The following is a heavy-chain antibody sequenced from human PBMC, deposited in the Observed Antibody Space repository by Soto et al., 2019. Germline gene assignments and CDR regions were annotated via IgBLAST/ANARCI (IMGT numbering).Heavy chain of an antibody. CDR1: GDPFSNYD. Sequence: QVQLVQSGAEVKKPGASVKVSCKASGDPFSNYDMKWVRQATGQGLEWMGWMNTNSGNTGYARKFQGRVTMTSNTSITTVYMELSSLRSEDTAVYYCARGLKGMEVWGQGNTVTVSS. CDR2: MNTNSGNT. V-gene: IGHV1-8*01. CDR3: ARGLKGMEV. J-gene: IGHJ6*02.